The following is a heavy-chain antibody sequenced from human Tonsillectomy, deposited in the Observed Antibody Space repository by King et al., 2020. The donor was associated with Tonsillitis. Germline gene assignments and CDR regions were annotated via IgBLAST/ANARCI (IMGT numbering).Heavy chain of an antibody. CDR2: ISYDGSDK. Sequence: QLVQSGGGVVQPGTSLRLSCAASGFTFSTYGMNWVRQAPGKGLEWVAVISYDGSDKYYADSMKGRFTISRDNSKNTLYLQLNSLRAEDTAVYYCARDRMYFDLWGRGTLVTVSS. J-gene: IGHJ2*01. V-gene: IGHV3-33*05. CDR1: GFTFSTYG. CDR3: ARDRMYFDL.